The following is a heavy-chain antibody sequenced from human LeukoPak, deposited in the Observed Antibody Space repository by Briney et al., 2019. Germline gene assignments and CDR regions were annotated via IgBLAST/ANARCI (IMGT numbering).Heavy chain of an antibody. D-gene: IGHD6-19*01. CDR1: GFTVSSNY. Sequence: QSGGSLRLSCAASGFTVSSNYMSWVRQAPGKGLEWVSVTYPGGETYYADFVKGRFTISRDNSKNTLYLQMNSLRAEDTAAYYCASPISGQSFDIWGQGTMVTVSS. V-gene: IGHV3-53*01. CDR3: ASPISGQSFDI. CDR2: TYPGGET. J-gene: IGHJ3*02.